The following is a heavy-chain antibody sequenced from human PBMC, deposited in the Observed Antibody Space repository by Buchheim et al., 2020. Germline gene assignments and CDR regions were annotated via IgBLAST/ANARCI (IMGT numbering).Heavy chain of an antibody. Sequence: EVQLLESGGGLVQPGGSLRLSCAASGFTFSSYAMSWVRQAPGKGLEWVSAISGSGGSTYYADSVKGRFTISRDNSKKTLYLQMNSLRAEDTAVYYCAKSRRVALGPGGPARYFDYWGQGTL. J-gene: IGHJ4*02. CDR1: GFTFSSYA. CDR3: AKSRRVALGPGGPARYFDY. V-gene: IGHV3-23*01. CDR2: ISGSGGST. D-gene: IGHD1-14*01.